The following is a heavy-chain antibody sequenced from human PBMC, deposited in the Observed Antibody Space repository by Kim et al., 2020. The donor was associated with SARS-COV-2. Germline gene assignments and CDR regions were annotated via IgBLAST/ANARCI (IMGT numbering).Heavy chain of an antibody. J-gene: IGHJ4*02. CDR3: AGDLNGYGQTDY. CDR1: GFTFTDYY. V-gene: IGHV3-11*06. CDR2: ISPSSRYI. D-gene: IGHD5-18*01. Sequence: GGSLRLSCAASGFTFTDYYMSWIRQAPGKGLEWVSYISPSSRYIGYADSVKGRFTVSRDNAKNSVYLQMNSLRADDTAVYYCAGDLNGYGQTDYWGQGTLVTVSS.